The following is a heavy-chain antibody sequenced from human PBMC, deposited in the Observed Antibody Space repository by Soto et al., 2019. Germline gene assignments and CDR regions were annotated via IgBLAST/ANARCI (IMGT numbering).Heavy chain of an antibody. CDR3: VKYVLWSGHAWFDP. J-gene: IGHJ5*02. D-gene: IGHD3-3*01. CDR2: IYYSGST. Sequence: QVQLQESGPGLVKPSETLSLTCTVSGGSISSHYWSWIRQAPGKGLEWIGYIYYSGSTNYNPSLKSRVTMSVDTSKHQFSLKLSSVTAADTAVYYCVKYVLWSGHAWFDPWGQGTLVTVSS. V-gene: IGHV4-59*08. CDR1: GGSISSHY.